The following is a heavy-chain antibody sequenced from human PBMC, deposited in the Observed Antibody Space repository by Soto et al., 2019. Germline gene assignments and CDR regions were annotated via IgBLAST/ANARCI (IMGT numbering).Heavy chain of an antibody. D-gene: IGHD2-2*01. CDR3: ARVGCSSTSCSSFDY. Sequence: SETLSLTCAVYGGSFSGYYWSWIRQPPGKGLEWIGEINHSGSTNYNPSLKSRVTISVDTSKNQFSLKLSSVTAADTAVYYCARVGCSSTSCSSFDYWGQGTLVTVSS. CDR1: GGSFSGYY. J-gene: IGHJ4*02. V-gene: IGHV4-34*01. CDR2: INHSGST.